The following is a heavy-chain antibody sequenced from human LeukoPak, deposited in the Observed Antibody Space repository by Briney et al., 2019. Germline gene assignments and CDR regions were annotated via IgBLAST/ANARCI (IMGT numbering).Heavy chain of an antibody. Sequence: GASVKVSCKASGYTFTSYDINWVRQATGQGLEWMGWMNPNSGNTGYAQKFHGRVTMTRNTPISTAYMELSSLRSEDTAVYYCASFIGGGDARPKGGIRDTAMLQDDYWGQGTLVTVSS. CDR2: MNPNSGNT. CDR3: ASFIGGGDARPKGGIRDTAMLQDDY. V-gene: IGHV1-8*01. CDR1: GYTFTSYD. D-gene: IGHD5-18*01. J-gene: IGHJ4*02.